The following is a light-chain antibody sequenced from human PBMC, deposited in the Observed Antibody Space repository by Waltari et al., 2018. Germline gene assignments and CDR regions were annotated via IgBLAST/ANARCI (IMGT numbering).Light chain of an antibody. V-gene: IGKV1-39*01. Sequence: FQMTEPPPSLSASVGHRVTITFPASRSISSYLNWYQQKPGKAPKLLIYAASSLQSGVPPRFSGSGAGTDSTHTISRLQPKDFATYYCQQSYTTRGTFSPGTKVAIK. CDR1: RSISSY. CDR3: QQSYTTRGT. J-gene: IGKJ3*01. CDR2: AAS.